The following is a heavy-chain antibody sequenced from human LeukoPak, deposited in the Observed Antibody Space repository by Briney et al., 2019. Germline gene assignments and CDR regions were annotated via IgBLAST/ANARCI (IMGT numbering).Heavy chain of an antibody. Sequence: ASVKVSCKASGYTFTSYAMHWVRQAPGQRLEWMGWINAGNGNTKYSQKFQGRVTITRDTSASTAYMELSSLRSEDTAVYYCASVYSSSWSPYYYYYGMDVWGQGTTVTVSS. CDR3: ASVYSSSWSPYYYYYGMDV. CDR2: INAGNGNT. D-gene: IGHD6-13*01. CDR1: GYTFTSYA. J-gene: IGHJ6*02. V-gene: IGHV1-3*01.